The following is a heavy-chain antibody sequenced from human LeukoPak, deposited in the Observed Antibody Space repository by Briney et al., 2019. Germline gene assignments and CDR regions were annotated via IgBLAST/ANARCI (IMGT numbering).Heavy chain of an antibody. Sequence: ASVKVSCKAAGYTFTGYYMHWVRQAPGQGLEWMGRINPNSGGTNYAQKFQGRVTMTRDTSISTAYMELSRLRSDDTAVYYCARGSDTDSGISLIDYWGQGILVTVSS. V-gene: IGHV1-2*06. D-gene: IGHD1-26*01. CDR2: INPNSGGT. J-gene: IGHJ4*02. CDR3: ARGSDTDSGISLIDY. CDR1: GYTFTGYY.